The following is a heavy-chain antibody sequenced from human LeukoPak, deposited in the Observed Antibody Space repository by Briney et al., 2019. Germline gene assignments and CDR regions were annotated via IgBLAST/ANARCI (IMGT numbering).Heavy chain of an antibody. CDR2: ISGSGGST. CDR3: AKTPSKWELTTFDY. V-gene: IGHV3-23*01. CDR1: RFTFSSYA. J-gene: IGHJ4*02. D-gene: IGHD1-26*01. Sequence: GGSLRLSCAASRFTFSSYAMSWVRQAPGKGLEWVAAISGSGGSTYYADSVKGRFTISRDNSKNTLYLQMNSLRAEDTAVYYCAKTPSKWELTTFDYWGQGTLVTVSS.